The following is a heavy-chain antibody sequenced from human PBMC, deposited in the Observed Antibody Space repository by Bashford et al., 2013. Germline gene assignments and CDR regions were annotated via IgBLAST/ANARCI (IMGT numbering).Heavy chain of an antibody. CDR2: IIPIFGTA. D-gene: IGHD2-8*01. V-gene: IGHV1-69*13. CDR3: AGKDVYYYDMDV. CDR1: GGTFSTYA. Sequence: SVKVSCKASGGTFSTYAISWVRQAPGQGLEWMGGIIPIFGTANYAQSFQGRVTITADESTNTAYMELSSLRSADTAVFYXAGKDVYYYDMDVWGQGTTVTVSS. J-gene: IGHJ6*02.